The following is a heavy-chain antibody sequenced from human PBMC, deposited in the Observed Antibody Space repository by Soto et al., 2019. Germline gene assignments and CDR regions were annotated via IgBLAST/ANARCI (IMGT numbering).Heavy chain of an antibody. D-gene: IGHD3-10*01. V-gene: IGHV1-18*01. CDR3: AKGLLRFGELWDASDI. CDR2: ISAYNGNA. Sequence: ASVKVSCKASGYTFSNYGITWVRQAPGQGPEWMGWISAYNGNANYAQKLQGRVTMTRDNSTGTAYMELRGLRSDDTAVYYCAKGLLRFGELWDASDIWGQGTMVTVSS. CDR1: GYTFSNYG. J-gene: IGHJ3*02.